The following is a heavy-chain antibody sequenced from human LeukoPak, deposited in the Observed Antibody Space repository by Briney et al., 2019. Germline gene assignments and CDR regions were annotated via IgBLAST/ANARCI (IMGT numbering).Heavy chain of an antibody. CDR3: ARGHYDILTGYSFDY. J-gene: IGHJ4*02. V-gene: IGHV1-2*02. CDR2: INPNSGGT. Sequence: ASVKVSCKASGYTFTGYYMHWVRQAPGQGLEWMGWINPNSGGTNYAQKFQGRVTMTRDTSISTAYMELSSLKSEDTAVYYCARGHYDILTGYSFDYWGQGTLVTVS. D-gene: IGHD3-9*01. CDR1: GYTFTGYY.